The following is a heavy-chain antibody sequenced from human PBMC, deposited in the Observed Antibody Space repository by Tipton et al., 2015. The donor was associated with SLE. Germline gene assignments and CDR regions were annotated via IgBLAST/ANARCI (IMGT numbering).Heavy chain of an antibody. CDR3: AKDSLYGDYVFDY. Sequence: SLRLYCVASGLTFDDYTMHWVRQAPGKGLEWVSLITGDGSTIYYADSVKGRFTISRDNSKNSLYLQMNSLRSEDTALYYCAKDSLYGDYVFDYWGQGTLVTVSS. CDR1: GLTFDDYT. CDR2: ITGDGSTI. D-gene: IGHD4-17*01. J-gene: IGHJ4*02. V-gene: IGHV3-43*01.